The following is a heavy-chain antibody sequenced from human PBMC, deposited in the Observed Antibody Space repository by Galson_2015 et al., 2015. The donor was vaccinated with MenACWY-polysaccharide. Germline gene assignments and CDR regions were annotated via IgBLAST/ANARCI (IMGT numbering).Heavy chain of an antibody. D-gene: IGHD2-8*02. J-gene: IGHJ3*02. Sequence: SLRLSCAASGFTFSSYGMHWVRQAPGKGLDWVAVISYDGSNKYYADSVKGRFTISRDNSKNTLYLQMNSLRAEDTAVYYCAKALISTGGIGSRIPRPPTQPNDAFDIWGQGTMVTVSS. CDR2: ISYDGSNK. CDR3: AKALISTGGIGSRIPRPPTQPNDAFDI. V-gene: IGHV3-30*18. CDR1: GFTFSSYG.